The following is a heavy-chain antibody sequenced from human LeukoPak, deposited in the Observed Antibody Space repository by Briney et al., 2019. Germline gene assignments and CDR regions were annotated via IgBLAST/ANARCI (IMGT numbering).Heavy chain of an antibody. CDR1: GFTFSSYW. V-gene: IGHV3-74*03. CDR3: ARSPNCGGDCS. D-gene: IGHD2-21*02. CDR2: INSDGSST. Sequence: GGSLRLSCAVSGFTFSSYWMHWVRQAPGKGLLWVSCINSDGSSTTYADSVKGRFTISRDNAKNTLYLQMNSLRAEDTAVYYCARSPNCGGDCSWGQGTLVTVSS. J-gene: IGHJ5*02.